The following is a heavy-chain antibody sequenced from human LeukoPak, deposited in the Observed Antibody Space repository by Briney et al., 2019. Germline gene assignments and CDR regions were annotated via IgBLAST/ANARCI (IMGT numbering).Heavy chain of an antibody. CDR1: GGSISSYY. J-gene: IGHJ5*02. V-gene: IGHV4-59*08. D-gene: IGHD3-10*01. Sequence: SETLSLTCTVSGGSISSYYWSWIRQPPGKGLEWIGYIYYSGSTNYNPSLKSRATISVDTSKNQFSLKLSSVTAADTAVYYCARHPREFLPFDPWGQGTLVTVSS. CDR3: ARHPREFLPFDP. CDR2: IYYSGST.